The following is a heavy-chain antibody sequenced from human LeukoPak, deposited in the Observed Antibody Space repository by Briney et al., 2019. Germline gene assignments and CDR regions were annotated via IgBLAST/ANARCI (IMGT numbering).Heavy chain of an antibody. CDR1: GYTFTGYY. D-gene: IGHD1-1*01. V-gene: IGHV1-2*02. J-gene: IGHJ4*02. CDR3: AREAPQSNWRGDYFDY. CDR2: INPSSGGT. Sequence: ASVKVSCKASGYTFTGYYVHWVRQAPGQGLEWMGWINPSSGGTNYAQKFQGRVTMTRDTSISTAYMELSRLRSDDTAVYYCAREAPQSNWRGDYFDYWGQGTQVTVSS.